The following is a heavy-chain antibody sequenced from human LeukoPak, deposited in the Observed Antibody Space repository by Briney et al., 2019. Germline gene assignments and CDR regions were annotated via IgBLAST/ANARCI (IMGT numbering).Heavy chain of an antibody. J-gene: IGHJ4*02. CDR3: ARGFGSSGDFDY. V-gene: IGHV4-39*07. D-gene: IGHD3-22*01. CDR2: LYYGEYS. CDR1: GGSISIIRSSTYY. Sequence: SETLSLTRTVSGGSISIIRSSTYYWGWIRQAPGKGLEWIGSLYYGEYSHYNPSLKSRVTISVDTSENQFSLKLSSVTAADTAVYYCARGFGSSGDFDYWGQGTLVTVSS.